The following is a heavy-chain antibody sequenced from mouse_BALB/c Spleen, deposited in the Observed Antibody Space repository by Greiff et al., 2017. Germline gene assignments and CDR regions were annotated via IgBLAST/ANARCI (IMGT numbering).Heavy chain of an antibody. D-gene: IGHD1-1*01. J-gene: IGHJ4*01. CDR2: ISSGGSYT. Sequence: EVHLVESGGDLVKPGGSLKLSCAASGFTFSSYGMSWVRQTPDKRLEWVATISSGGSYTYYPDSVKGRFTISRDNAKNTLYLQMSSLKSEDTAMYYCASLYYYGSSYAMDYWGQGTSVTDSS. CDR1: GFTFSSYG. CDR3: ASLYYYGSSYAMDY. V-gene: IGHV5-6*01.